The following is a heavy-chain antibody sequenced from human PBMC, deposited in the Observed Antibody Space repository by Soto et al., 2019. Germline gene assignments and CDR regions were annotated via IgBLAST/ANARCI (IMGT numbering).Heavy chain of an antibody. CDR3: ARASDPIQLFLIX. J-gene: IGHJ4*03. Sequence: PTCTVSGGSIRSGCHDWSWIRQLPGKGLGCIGYIYYTGTTYYNPSLKSRVSISLDTSKNHFSLNLISVTAADTAVYYCARASDPIQLFLIXWGQGTPVTVSX. V-gene: IGHV4-31*03. CDR1: GGSIRSGCHD. CDR2: IYYTGTT. D-gene: IGHD3-3*02.